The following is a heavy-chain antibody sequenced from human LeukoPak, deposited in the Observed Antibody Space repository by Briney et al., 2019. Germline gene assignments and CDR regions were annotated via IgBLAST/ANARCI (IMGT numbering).Heavy chain of an antibody. CDR3: ARVGGYCSSTSCYEHFDY. Sequence: GGSLRLSCAASGFTFSDYYMSWIRQAPGKGLEWVSYISSSGSTIYYADSVKGRFTISRDNAKNSLYLQMNSLRAEDTAVYYCARVGGYCSSTSCYEHFDYWGQGTLVTVSS. J-gene: IGHJ4*02. D-gene: IGHD2-2*01. V-gene: IGHV3-11*04. CDR2: ISSSGSTI. CDR1: GFTFSDYY.